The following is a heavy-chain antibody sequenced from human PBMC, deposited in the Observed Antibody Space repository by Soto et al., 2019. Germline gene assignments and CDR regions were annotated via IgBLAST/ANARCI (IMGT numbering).Heavy chain of an antibody. Sequence: QVQLVQSGAEVKKPGASVKVSCKVSGYTLTELSMHWVRQAPRKGLEWMGGFDPEDGETIYAQKFQGRVTLTDDTSTDTAYMELSRLRSEDTAVYYCATGPDYGDYRPFGYGGQGPLVNVSS. V-gene: IGHV1-24*01. CDR2: FDPEDGET. CDR1: GYTLTELS. CDR3: ATGPDYGDYRPFGY. D-gene: IGHD4-17*01. J-gene: IGHJ4*02.